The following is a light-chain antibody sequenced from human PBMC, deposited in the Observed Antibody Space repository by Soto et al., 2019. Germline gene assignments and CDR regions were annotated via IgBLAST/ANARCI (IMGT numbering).Light chain of an antibody. J-gene: IGKJ1*01. V-gene: IGKV1-9*01. Sequence: DIQLTQSPSFLSASVGDRVTITCLASQGISSYLAWYQQKPGKAPKLLIYAASSLQSGVPSRFSGSGSGTEFTLTISSLQPEDFATYYCQQVNSYPRAFGQGTKVEIK. CDR1: QGISSY. CDR2: AAS. CDR3: QQVNSYPRA.